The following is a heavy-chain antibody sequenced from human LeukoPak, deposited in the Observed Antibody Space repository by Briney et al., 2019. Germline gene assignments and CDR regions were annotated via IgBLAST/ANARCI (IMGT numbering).Heavy chain of an antibody. CDR2: IYYSGST. D-gene: IGHD1-14*01. Sequence: NPSETLSPTCTVSGGSISSGDYYWSWIRQPPGKGLEWIGYIYYSGSTYYNPSLKSRVTISVDTSKNQFSLKLSSVTAADTAVYYCARGGWRTSYYYYMDVWGKGTTVTVSS. CDR3: ARGGWRTSYYYYMDV. CDR1: GGSISSGDYY. J-gene: IGHJ6*03. V-gene: IGHV4-30-4*08.